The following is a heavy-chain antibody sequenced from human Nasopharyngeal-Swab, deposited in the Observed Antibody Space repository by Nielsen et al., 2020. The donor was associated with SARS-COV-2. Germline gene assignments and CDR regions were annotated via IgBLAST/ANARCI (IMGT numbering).Heavy chain of an antibody. CDR3: ARAWNDSAFDI. J-gene: IGHJ3*02. D-gene: IGHD1-1*01. Sequence: SETLSLTCTVSGGSISSYYWSWIRQPPGKGLEWFGYIYYSGSTNYNPSLKSRFTISVDTSKNQFSLKLSSVTAADTAVYYCARAWNDSAFDIWGQGTMVTVSS. CDR1: GGSISSYY. V-gene: IGHV4-59*01. CDR2: IYYSGST.